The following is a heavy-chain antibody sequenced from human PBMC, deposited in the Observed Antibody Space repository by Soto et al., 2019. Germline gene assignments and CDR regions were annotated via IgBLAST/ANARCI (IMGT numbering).Heavy chain of an antibody. CDR3: AKLPRYYDSSGYVFGMDV. D-gene: IGHD3-22*01. Sequence: PGGSLRLSCAASGFTFRNYNMNWVRQAPGKGLEWVSYISSSSSTIYYADSVKGRFTISRDNAKNSLYLQMNSLRAEDTAVYYCAKLPRYYDSSGYVFGMDVWGQGTTVTVSS. J-gene: IGHJ6*02. V-gene: IGHV3-48*01. CDR2: ISSSSSTI. CDR1: GFTFRNYN.